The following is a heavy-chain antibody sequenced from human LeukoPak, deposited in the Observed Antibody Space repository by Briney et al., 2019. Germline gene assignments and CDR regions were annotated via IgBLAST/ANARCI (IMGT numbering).Heavy chain of an antibody. V-gene: IGHV4-39*01. D-gene: IGHD6-13*01. Sequence: SETLSLTCTVSGGSISSSTYYWGWIRQPPGKGLEWIGGIYYSGSTYYNLSLKSRVTISVDTSKNQFSLKLSSVTAADTAVYYCASDEVTGPRIAAAGTRWFDTWGQGTLVSVSS. CDR2: IYYSGST. J-gene: IGHJ5*02. CDR1: GGSISSSTYY. CDR3: ASDEVTGPRIAAAGTRWFDT.